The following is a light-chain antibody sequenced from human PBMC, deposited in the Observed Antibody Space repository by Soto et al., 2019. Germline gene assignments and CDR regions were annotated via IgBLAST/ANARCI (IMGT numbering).Light chain of an antibody. J-gene: IGLJ2*01. CDR3: SSYRSSGTVV. Sequence: QSALTQPASVSGSPGQSITISCTGTSSDVGGYKYVSWYQQHPGKAPKLMIYEVSNRPSGVSNRFSGSKSGNTASLTISGLQAEGEADYYCSSYRSSGTVVFGGGTKLTVL. V-gene: IGLV2-14*01. CDR2: EVS. CDR1: SSDVGGYKY.